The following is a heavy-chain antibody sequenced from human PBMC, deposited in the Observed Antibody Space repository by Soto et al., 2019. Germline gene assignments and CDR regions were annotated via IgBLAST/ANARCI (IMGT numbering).Heavy chain of an antibody. CDR1: GYTFTSYG. CDR3: AREGVYNWNVGYYYYYGMDV. Sequence: QVQLVQSGAEVKKPGASVKVSCKASGYTFTSYGISWVRQAPGQGLEWMGWISAYNGNTNYAQKLQGRFTMTPDPTTSTAYMELRSLRSDDTAVYYCAREGVYNWNVGYYYYYGMDVWGQGTTVTVSS. V-gene: IGHV1-18*01. J-gene: IGHJ6*02. D-gene: IGHD1-1*01. CDR2: ISAYNGNT.